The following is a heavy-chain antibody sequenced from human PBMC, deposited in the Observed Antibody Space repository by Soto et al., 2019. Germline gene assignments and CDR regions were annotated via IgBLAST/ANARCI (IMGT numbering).Heavy chain of an antibody. V-gene: IGHV4-39*01. D-gene: IGHD2-15*01. Sequence: TCSVSGYSVSSSDYYWAWIRQPPGKGLEWIGSMLYSGLTYYNPSLKSRVTLSVDTSKNQFSVRLNSVTASDTAVYYCAPLSVSLSGPYGIHVWGQGTTVTVS. CDR1: GYSVSSSDYY. CDR3: APLSVSLSGPYGIHV. CDR2: MLYSGLT. J-gene: IGHJ6*02.